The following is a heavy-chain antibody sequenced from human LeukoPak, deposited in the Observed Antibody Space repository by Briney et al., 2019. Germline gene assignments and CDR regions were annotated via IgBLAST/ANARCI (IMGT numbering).Heavy chain of an antibody. CDR3: AARDSGNDLLSYHAMDV. CDR2: IMPVLDTG. CDR1: GGSFRRYA. V-gene: IGHV1-69*06. D-gene: IGHD1-1*01. J-gene: IGHJ6*04. Sequence: ASVKVSCKASGGSFRRYAFAWVRQAPGQGLEWMGGIMPVLDTGSYAQGFQGRVTITADRSTSTAYMELRSLRPEDTALYYCAARDSGNDLLSYHAMDVWGNGTTVTVSS.